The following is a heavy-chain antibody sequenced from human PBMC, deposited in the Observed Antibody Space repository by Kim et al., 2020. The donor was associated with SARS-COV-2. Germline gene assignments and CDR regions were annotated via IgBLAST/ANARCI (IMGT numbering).Heavy chain of an antibody. D-gene: IGHD3-16*01. CDR3: ARWFVGVAGDNWFDP. V-gene: IGHV4-59*13. CDR1: GGSISSYY. Sequence: SETLSLTCTVSGGSISSYYWSWIRQPPGKGLEWIGYIYYSGSTNYNPSLKSRVTISVDTSKNQFSPKLSSVTAADTAVYYCARWFVGVAGDNWFDPWGQGTLVTVSS. J-gene: IGHJ5*02. CDR2: IYYSGST.